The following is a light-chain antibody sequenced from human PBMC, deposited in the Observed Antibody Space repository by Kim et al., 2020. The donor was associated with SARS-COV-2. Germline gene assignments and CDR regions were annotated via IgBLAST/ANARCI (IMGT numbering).Light chain of an antibody. J-gene: IGLJ2*01. V-gene: IGLV3-27*01. CDR1: VLAKKY. Sequence: SYELTQPSSVSVSPGQTARITCSGDVLAKKYARWFQQKPGQAPVLVIYKDSDQPSGISERFSGSRSGTIATLTISGAQVEDEADYYCYSAADNNVV. CDR3: YSAADNNVV. CDR2: KDS.